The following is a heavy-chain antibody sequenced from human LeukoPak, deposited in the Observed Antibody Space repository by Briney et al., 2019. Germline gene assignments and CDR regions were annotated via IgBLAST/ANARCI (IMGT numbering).Heavy chain of an antibody. D-gene: IGHD3-10*01. J-gene: IGHJ5*02. Sequence: SETLSLTCTVFGGSINSYYWSWVRHPPEEGLEWIGYIYTSGSTNYNPSLKSRVIISAETSKNQFSLRLRSVTAADTAVYYCARHLHSDGSGSYLNWFDPWGPGALVTVSS. V-gene: IGHV4-4*09. CDR3: ARHLHSDGSGSYLNWFDP. CDR2: IYTSGST. CDR1: GGSINSYY.